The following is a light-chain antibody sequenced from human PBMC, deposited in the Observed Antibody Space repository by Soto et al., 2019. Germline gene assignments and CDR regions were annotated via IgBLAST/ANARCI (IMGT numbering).Light chain of an antibody. CDR3: SSYTISNTFV. V-gene: IGLV2-14*01. CDR2: EVS. CDR1: SSDVGGYDY. J-gene: IGLJ1*01. Sequence: QSALAQPASVSGSPGQSITISCTGTSSDVGGYDYVSWYQQHPGKAPKLIIYEVSNRPSRVSNRFSGSKSGNTASLTISGLQAEDEAAYYCSSYTISNTFVFGTGTKGTVL.